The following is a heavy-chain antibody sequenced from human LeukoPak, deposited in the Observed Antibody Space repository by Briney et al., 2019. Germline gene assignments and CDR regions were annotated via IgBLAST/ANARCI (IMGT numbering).Heavy chain of an antibody. CDR3: AGEGDYWHRFDY. V-gene: IGHV4-59*01. J-gene: IGHJ4*02. Sequence: SETLSLTCTVSGGSIRSYYWSWIRQPPGKGLEWIGYIYYSGSTNYNPSLKSRVTISVDMSKNQFSLKLSSVTAADTAVYYCAGEGDYWHRFDYWGLGTLVTVSS. D-gene: IGHD4-17*01. CDR2: IYYSGST. CDR1: GGSIRSYY.